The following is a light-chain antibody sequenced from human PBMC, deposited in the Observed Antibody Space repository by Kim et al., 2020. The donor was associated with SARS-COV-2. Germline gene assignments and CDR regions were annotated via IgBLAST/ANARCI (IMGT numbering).Light chain of an antibody. CDR2: DND. Sequence: GRKVTISCSGSSYNIGNNYVSWYQQLPRPAPKILIYDNDKRPSGIPDRFSGSKSGTSATLGITGLQTGDEADYYCGTWDSSLSAVVFGGGTQLTVL. J-gene: IGLJ2*01. CDR3: GTWDSSLSAVV. V-gene: IGLV1-51*01. CDR1: SYNIGNNY.